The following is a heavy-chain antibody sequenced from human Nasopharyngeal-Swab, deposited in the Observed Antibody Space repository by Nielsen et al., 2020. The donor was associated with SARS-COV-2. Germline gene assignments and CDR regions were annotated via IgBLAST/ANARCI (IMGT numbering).Heavy chain of an antibody. CDR1: GFTFSSYG. Sequence: GGSLRLSCAASGFTFSSYGMHWVRQAPGKGLEWVAVISYDGSNKYYADSVKGRFTISRDNSKNTLYLQMNSLRAEDTAVYYCATAPPIRYGEATGWFYPWGQGTLVTVSS. CDR2: ISYDGSNK. V-gene: IGHV3-30*03. D-gene: IGHD4-17*01. CDR3: ATAPPIRYGEATGWFYP. J-gene: IGHJ5*02.